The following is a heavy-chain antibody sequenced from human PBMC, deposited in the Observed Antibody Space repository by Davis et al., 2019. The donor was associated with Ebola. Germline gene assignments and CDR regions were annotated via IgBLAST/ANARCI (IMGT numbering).Heavy chain of an antibody. CDR2: IYPGDSVT. CDR1: GYNFNNYW. Sequence: PGGSLRLSCKASGYNFNNYWIAWVRQMPGKGLELMGIIYPGDSVTRYSPSFQGQVTISADKSITTAYLQWSKLKASDTAMYYCTRQDIISGGYGVDVWGQGTMVTVSS. J-gene: IGHJ6*02. CDR3: TRQDIISGGYGVDV. D-gene: IGHD2-15*01. V-gene: IGHV5-51*01.